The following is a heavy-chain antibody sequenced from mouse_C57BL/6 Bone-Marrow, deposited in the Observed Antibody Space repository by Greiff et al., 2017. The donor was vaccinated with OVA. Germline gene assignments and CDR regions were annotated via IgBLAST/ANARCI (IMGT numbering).Heavy chain of an antibody. D-gene: IGHD3-2*02. CDR2: IYPRSGNT. V-gene: IGHV1-81*01. CDR3: ARPKTAQAYYFDY. J-gene: IGHJ2*01. CDR1: GYTFTSYG. Sequence: QVQLKESGAELARPGASVKLSCKASGYTFTSYGISWVKQRTGQGLEWIGEIYPRSGNTYYNEKFKGKATLTADKYSSTAYMELRSLTSEDSAVYFCARPKTAQAYYFDYWGQGTTLPVSS.